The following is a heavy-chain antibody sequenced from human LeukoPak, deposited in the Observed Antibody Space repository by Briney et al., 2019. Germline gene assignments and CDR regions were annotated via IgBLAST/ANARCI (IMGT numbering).Heavy chain of an antibody. V-gene: IGHV4-61*05. CDR1: GGSISSSSYY. CDR2: IYYSGST. Sequence: KPSETLSLTCTVSGGSISSSSYYWGWIRQPPGKGLEWIGYIYYSGSTNYNPSLKSRVTISVDTSKNQFSLKLSSVTAADTAVYYCARSGSSSWYYDYWGQGTLVTVSS. J-gene: IGHJ4*02. CDR3: ARSGSSSWYYDY. D-gene: IGHD6-13*01.